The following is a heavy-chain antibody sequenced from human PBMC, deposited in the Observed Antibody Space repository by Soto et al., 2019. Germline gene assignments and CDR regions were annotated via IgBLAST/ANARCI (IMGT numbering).Heavy chain of an antibody. Sequence: QVQLVESGGGVVQPGRSLRLSCAASGFTFSSYAMHWVRQAPGKGLEWVAVISYDGSNKYYADSVKGRFTISRDNSKNTLYLQMNSLRAEDTAVYYCARDMDYWGQGTLFTVSS. J-gene: IGHJ4*02. CDR3: ARDMDY. CDR1: GFTFSSYA. CDR2: ISYDGSNK. V-gene: IGHV3-30-3*01.